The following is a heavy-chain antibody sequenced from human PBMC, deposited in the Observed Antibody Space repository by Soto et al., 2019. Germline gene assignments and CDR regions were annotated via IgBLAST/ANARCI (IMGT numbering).Heavy chain of an antibody. CDR3: VRKGIGNLHGLVDV. CDR1: GGSIDGRN. V-gene: IGHV4-59*08. CDR2: VYYYGGS. D-gene: IGHD3-10*01. J-gene: IGHJ6*02. Sequence: QVQLQESGPGLVKPSETLSLTCTVSGGSIDGRNCAWIRQPPGKGLAWLGYVYYYGGSSYNPSFMSRLTLSMDASKSQFSPQLSPVTAADPAVYYCVRKGIGNLHGLVDVWGRGTTVTVSS.